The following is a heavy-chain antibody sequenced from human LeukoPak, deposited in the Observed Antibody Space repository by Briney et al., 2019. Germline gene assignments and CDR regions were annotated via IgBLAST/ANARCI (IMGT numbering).Heavy chain of an antibody. V-gene: IGHV4-39*07. J-gene: IGHJ4*02. CDR3: ASIRYFDWDFDY. D-gene: IGHD3-9*01. CDR2: IYYSGST. CDR1: GGSISSYY. Sequence: SETLSLTCTVSGGSISSYYWGWIRQPPGTGLEWIGSIYYSGSTHYDPSLKSRVTISVDRSKNQFSLKLSSVTAADTAVYYCASIRYFDWDFDYWGQGTLVTVSS.